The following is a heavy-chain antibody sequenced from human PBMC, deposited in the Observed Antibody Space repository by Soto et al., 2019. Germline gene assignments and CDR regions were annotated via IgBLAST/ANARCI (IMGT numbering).Heavy chain of an antibody. Sequence: GASVKLSCKASGYTITSYTMHWVRQAPGQRLEWMGWISAYNGNTNYAQKLQGRVTMTTDTSTSTAYMELRSLRSDDTAVYYCARDSEDIVVSGWFDPWGQGTLVTVSS. D-gene: IGHD2-15*01. CDR1: GYTITSYT. J-gene: IGHJ5*02. CDR2: ISAYNGNT. V-gene: IGHV1-18*01. CDR3: ARDSEDIVVSGWFDP.